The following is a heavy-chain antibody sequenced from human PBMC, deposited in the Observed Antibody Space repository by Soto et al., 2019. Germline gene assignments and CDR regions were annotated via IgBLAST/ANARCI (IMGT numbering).Heavy chain of an antibody. CDR3: ARVTVAAAGESFDY. D-gene: IGHD6-13*01. CDR2: IYYSGST. V-gene: IGHV4-31*03. J-gene: IGHJ4*02. CDR1: GGSISSGGYY. Sequence: SETLSLTCTVSGGSISSGGYYWSWIRQHPGKGLEWIGYIYYSGSTYYNPSLKSRVTISVDTSKNQFSLKLSSVTAADTAVYYCARVTVAAAGESFDYWGQGTLVTVSS.